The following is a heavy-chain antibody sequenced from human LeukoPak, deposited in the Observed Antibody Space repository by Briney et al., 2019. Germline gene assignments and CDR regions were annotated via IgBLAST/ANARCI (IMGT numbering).Heavy chain of an antibody. CDR3: AKGSLNEITMVRGVII. V-gene: IGHV3-23*01. Sequence: PGGSLRLSCAASGFTFSTYGMSWVRQAPGKGLEWVSAIRGSGTNTYYADSVKGRFTISRDNSKNTLYLQMNSLGAEDTAVYYCAKGSLNEITMVRGVIIWGQGTLVTVSS. CDR2: IRGSGTNT. J-gene: IGHJ4*02. CDR1: GFTFSTYG. D-gene: IGHD3-10*01.